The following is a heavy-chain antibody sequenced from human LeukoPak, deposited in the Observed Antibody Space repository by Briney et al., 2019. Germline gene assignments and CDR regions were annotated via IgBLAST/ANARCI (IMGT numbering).Heavy chain of an antibody. V-gene: IGHV3-48*02. CDR1: GFTFSTYA. Sequence: QPGGSLRLSCAASGFTFSTYAMSWVRQAPGKGLEWLSYISGSSSTIYYADSVKGRFTISRDNAKNSLYLQMNSLRDEDTAVYYCARRASGGGYYFDYWGQGTLVTVSS. J-gene: IGHJ4*02. CDR2: ISGSSSTI. D-gene: IGHD3-16*01. CDR3: ARRASGGGYYFDY.